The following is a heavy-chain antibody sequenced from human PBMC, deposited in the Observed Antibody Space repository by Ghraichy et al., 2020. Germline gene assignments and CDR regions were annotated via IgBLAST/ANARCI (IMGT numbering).Heavy chain of an antibody. V-gene: IGHV4-59*08. Sequence: SETLSLTCTVSGGSMRSHFWSWIRQPPGKGLEWIGYISYTGNTNYSPSLGGRASISLDTSKNQFSLSLTSVTAADTAVYYCARRGRGYSLYYYGFDVWGPGTTVTVSS. D-gene: IGHD5-18*01. J-gene: IGHJ6*02. CDR1: GGSMRSHF. CDR2: ISYTGNT. CDR3: ARRGRGYSLYYYGFDV.